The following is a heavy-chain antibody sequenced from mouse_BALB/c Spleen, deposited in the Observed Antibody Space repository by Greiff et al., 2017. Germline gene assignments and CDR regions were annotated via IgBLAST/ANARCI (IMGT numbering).Heavy chain of an antibody. J-gene: IGHJ2*01. V-gene: IGHV1S81*02. D-gene: IGHD2-4*01. CDR3: ARSYYDYDGLDY. CDR2: INPSNGRT. Sequence: QVQLQQPGAELVKPGASVKLSCKASGYTFTSYWMHWVKQRPGQGLEWIGEINPSNGRTNYTEKFKSKATLTVDKSSSTAYMQLSSLTSEDSAVYYCARSYYDYDGLDYWGQGTTLTVSS. CDR1: GYTFTSYW.